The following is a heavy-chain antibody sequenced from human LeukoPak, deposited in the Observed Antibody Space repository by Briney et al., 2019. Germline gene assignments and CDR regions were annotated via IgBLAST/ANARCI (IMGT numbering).Heavy chain of an antibody. J-gene: IGHJ4*02. D-gene: IGHD2-8*01. CDR1: GFTFVTSW. CDR2: INPDGSHK. Sequence: PGGSLRLSCAGSGFTFVTSWMAWVRQAPGRGLEWVANINPDGSHKDHVDSVKGRFTISRDNAQKSVYLQMNSLRAEDTAVYYCARDPPNGALDYWGQGVLVTVSS. CDR3: ARDPPNGALDY. V-gene: IGHV3-7*01.